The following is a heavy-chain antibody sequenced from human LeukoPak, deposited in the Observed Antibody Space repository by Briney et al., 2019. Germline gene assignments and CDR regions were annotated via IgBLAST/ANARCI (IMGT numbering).Heavy chain of an antibody. V-gene: IGHV3-23*01. CDR1: GFTFSSYA. CDR3: AKKGQADDGGKPD. Sequence: GGSLRLSCAASGFTFSSYAMSWVRQAPGKGLEWVSAISGSGGSTYYADFVKGRFTISRDNSKNTLYLQMNSLRAEDTAVYYCAKKGQADDGGKPDWGQGTLVTVSS. J-gene: IGHJ4*02. CDR2: ISGSGGST.